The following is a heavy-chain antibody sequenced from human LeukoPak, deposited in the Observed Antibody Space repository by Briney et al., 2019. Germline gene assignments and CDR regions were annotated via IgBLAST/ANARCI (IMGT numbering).Heavy chain of an antibody. D-gene: IGHD4-17*01. J-gene: IGHJ2*01. Sequence: SETLSLTCAVSGGSISSSSYYWGWIRQPPGKGLEWIGSIYYSGSTYYNPSLKSRVTISVDTSKNQFSLKLSSVTAADTAVYYCAKDSGYGDPGYWYFDLWGRGTLVTVSS. CDR1: GGSISSSSYY. CDR2: IYYSGST. V-gene: IGHV4-39*07. CDR3: AKDSGYGDPGYWYFDL.